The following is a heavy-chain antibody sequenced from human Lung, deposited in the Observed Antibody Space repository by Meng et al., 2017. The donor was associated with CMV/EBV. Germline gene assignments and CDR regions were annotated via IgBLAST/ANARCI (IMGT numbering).Heavy chain of an antibody. D-gene: IGHD2-2*01. J-gene: IGHJ6*02. CDR3: ARNSPAAPHYYYYGMDV. CDR2: IYYSGST. CDR1: GRSISSYY. Sequence: LRLXCTVPGRSISSYYWSWIRQPPGKGLEWIGYIYYSGSTNYNPSLKSRVTISVDTSKNQFSLKLSSVTAADTAVYYCARNSPAAPHYYYYGMDVWGQGTXVTVSS. V-gene: IGHV4-59*01.